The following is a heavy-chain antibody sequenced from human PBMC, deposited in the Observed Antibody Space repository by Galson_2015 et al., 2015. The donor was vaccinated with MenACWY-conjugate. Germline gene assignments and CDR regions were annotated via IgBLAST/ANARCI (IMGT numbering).Heavy chain of an antibody. CDR2: INYSGST. Sequence: ATLSLPCTVSGGSISNANYYWGWIRPPPGKGLEWIGSINYSGSTYYNPSLKRRVTMSLDTSKNQLSLNMGSVTAADTAVYYCARRSYYSGSYTGWFDSWGQGTLVTVSS. V-gene: IGHV4-39*01. D-gene: IGHD1-26*01. J-gene: IGHJ5*01. CDR1: GGSISNANYY. CDR3: ARRSYYSGSYTGWFDS.